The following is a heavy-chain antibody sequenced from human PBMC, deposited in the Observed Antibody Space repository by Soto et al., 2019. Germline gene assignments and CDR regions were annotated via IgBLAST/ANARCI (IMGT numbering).Heavy chain of an antibody. V-gene: IGHV1-46*01. CDR1: GYTFTSYY. CDR3: ARDLGMAINDY. Sequence: QVQLVQSGAEVKKPGAAVKVSCKASGYTFTSYYMHWVRQAPGQGLEWMGIINPSGGSTSYAQKFQGRVTMTRDTSTSTVYMDLSSLRSEDTAVYYCARDLGMAINDYWGQGTLVTVSS. J-gene: IGHJ4*02. CDR2: INPSGGST. D-gene: IGHD7-27*01.